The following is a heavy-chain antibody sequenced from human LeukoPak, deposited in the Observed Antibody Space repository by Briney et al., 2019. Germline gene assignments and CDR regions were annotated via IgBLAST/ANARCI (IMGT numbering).Heavy chain of an antibody. D-gene: IGHD2-15*01. CDR3: ARESLGYCSGGSCPSFDY. Sequence: GRSLRLSCAASGFTFSSYGMHWVRQAPGKGLEWVAVIWYDGSNKYYADSVKGRFTISRDNSKNTLYLQTNSLRAEDTAVYYCARESLGYCSGGSCPSFDYWGQGTLVTVSS. CDR1: GFTFSSYG. CDR2: IWYDGSNK. V-gene: IGHV3-33*01. J-gene: IGHJ4*02.